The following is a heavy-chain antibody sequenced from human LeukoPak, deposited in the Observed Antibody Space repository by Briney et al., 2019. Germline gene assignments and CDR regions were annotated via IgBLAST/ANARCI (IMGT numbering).Heavy chain of an antibody. Sequence: PSETLSLTCTVSGGSISSSSYYWGWIRQPPGKGLEWIGSIYYSGSTYYNPSLKSRVTISVDTAKNQFSLKLSSVTPADTAVYYCARKGMYYYDSSPWFDPWGQGTLVTVSS. CDR3: ARKGMYYYDSSPWFDP. CDR1: GGSISSSSYY. J-gene: IGHJ5*02. D-gene: IGHD3-22*01. V-gene: IGHV4-39*07. CDR2: IYYSGST.